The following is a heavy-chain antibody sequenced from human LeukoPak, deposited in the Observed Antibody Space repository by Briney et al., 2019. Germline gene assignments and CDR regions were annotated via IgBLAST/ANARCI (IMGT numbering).Heavy chain of an antibody. J-gene: IGHJ4*02. CDR1: GGSISSSSYY. Sequence: SETLSLTCTVSGGSISSSSYYWGWIRQPPGKGLEWIGSIYYSGSTNYNPSLKSRVTMSVDTSKNQFSQKLSSVTAADTAVYYCARTNSGYDSHFDYWGQGTLVTVSS. D-gene: IGHD5-12*01. CDR3: ARTNSGYDSHFDY. CDR2: IYYSGST. V-gene: IGHV4-39*07.